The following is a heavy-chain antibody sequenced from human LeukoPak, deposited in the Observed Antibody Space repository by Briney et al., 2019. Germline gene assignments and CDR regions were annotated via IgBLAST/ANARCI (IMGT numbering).Heavy chain of an antibody. CDR3: ARPEDDYGDYDYYYMDV. Sequence: GSLRLSCAASGFTFSDYYMSWIRQAPGKGLEWVSYISSSGSTIYYADSVKGRFTISRGNAKNSLYLQMNSLRAEDTAVYYCARPEDDYGDYDYYYMDVWGKGTTVTVSS. D-gene: IGHD4-17*01. V-gene: IGHV3-11*01. CDR2: ISSSGSTI. CDR1: GFTFSDYY. J-gene: IGHJ6*03.